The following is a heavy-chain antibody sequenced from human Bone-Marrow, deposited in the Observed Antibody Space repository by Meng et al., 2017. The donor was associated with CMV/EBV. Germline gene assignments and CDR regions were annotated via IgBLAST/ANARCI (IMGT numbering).Heavy chain of an antibody. CDR1: GFSFSCHS. CDR2: IYSGGST. D-gene: IGHD2-2*01. Sequence: GESLKISCAASGFSFSCHSMNWVRQAPGKGLEWVSVIYSGGSTYYADSVKGRFTISRDNAKNSLYLQMNGLRAEDTAIYYCVRLAGCTSTTCQEKDAFDIWGQGTMVTVSS. CDR3: VRLAGCTSTTCQEKDAFDI. J-gene: IGHJ3*02. V-gene: IGHV3-66*01.